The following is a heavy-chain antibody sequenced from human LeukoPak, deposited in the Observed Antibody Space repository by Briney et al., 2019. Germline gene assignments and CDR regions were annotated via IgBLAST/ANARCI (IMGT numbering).Heavy chain of an antibody. CDR2: IYHSGST. D-gene: IGHD2-8*01. CDR1: GGSISSGGYY. V-gene: IGHV4-30-2*01. CDR3: ARGYMPPWYFDL. Sequence: PSETLSLTCTVSGGSISSGGYYWSWIRQPPGKGLEWIGYIYHSGSTYYNPSLKSRVAISVDRSKNQFSLNLSSVTAADTAMYYCARGYMPPWYFDLWGRGTLVTVSS. J-gene: IGHJ2*01.